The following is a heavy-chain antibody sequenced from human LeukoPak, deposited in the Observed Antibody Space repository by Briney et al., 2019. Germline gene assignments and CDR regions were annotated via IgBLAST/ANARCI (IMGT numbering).Heavy chain of an antibody. V-gene: IGHV3-23*01. Sequence: GGSLRLSCAASGFTFSNYGMNWVRQAPGKGLEWVSGITGSGVTTYYADSVKGRFTISRDNSKNTLYLQMNSLRAEDTALYYCAKVFDSSGYYYFDDYWGQGTLVTVSS. CDR3: AKVFDSSGYYYFDDY. CDR1: GFTFSNYG. D-gene: IGHD3-22*01. J-gene: IGHJ4*02. CDR2: ITGSGVTT.